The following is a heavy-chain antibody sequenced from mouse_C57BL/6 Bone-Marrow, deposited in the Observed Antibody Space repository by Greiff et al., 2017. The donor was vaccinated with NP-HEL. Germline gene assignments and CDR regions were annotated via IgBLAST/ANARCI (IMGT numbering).Heavy chain of an antibody. CDR3: ARYSTAGECDD. Sequence: EVKLVESGGGLVQPGGSLSLSCAASGFTFTDYYMSWVRQPPGKALEWLGFIRNKANGYTTEYSASVKGRFTISRDNSQSILYLQMNALRAEDSATYYCARYSTAGECDDWGQGTTLTVSS. V-gene: IGHV7-3*01. CDR2: IRNKANGYTT. J-gene: IGHJ2*01. D-gene: IGHD1-2*01. CDR1: GFTFTDYY.